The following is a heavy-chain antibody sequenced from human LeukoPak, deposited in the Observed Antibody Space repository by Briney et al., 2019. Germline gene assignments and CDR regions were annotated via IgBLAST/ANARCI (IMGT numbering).Heavy chain of an antibody. CDR1: GFTFSSYS. D-gene: IGHD3-22*01. Sequence: GGSLRLSCAASGFTFSSYSMNWVRQAPGKGLEWVSSISSSSSYIYYADSVKGRFTISRDNAKNSLYLQMDSLRGEDTAVYYCARSDPQYYYDSSGYSYPLEFFQHWGQGTLVTVSS. V-gene: IGHV3-21*01. CDR2: ISSSSSYI. J-gene: IGHJ1*01. CDR3: ARSDPQYYYDSSGYSYPLEFFQH.